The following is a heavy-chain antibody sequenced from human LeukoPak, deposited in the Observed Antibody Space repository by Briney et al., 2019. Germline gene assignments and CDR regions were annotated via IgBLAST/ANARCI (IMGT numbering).Heavy chain of an antibody. CDR3: ARAPRYCSSTSCYTDWYDP. CDR1: GYTFTSYD. J-gene: IGHJ5*02. V-gene: IGHV1-8*03. D-gene: IGHD2-2*02. CDR2: MDPNSGNT. Sequence: ASGKVSCKASGYTFTSYDINWVRQATGQGLEWMGWMDPNSGNTGYAQKFQGRVTITRNTSISTAYMELSSLRSEDTAVYYCARAPRYCSSTSCYTDWYDPWGQGTLVTVSS.